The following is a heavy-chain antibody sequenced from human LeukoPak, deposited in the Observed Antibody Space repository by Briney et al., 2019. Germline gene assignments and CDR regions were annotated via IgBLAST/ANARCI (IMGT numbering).Heavy chain of an antibody. V-gene: IGHV3-23*01. CDR2: ISGSGGST. J-gene: IGHJ6*03. CDR1: GFTFSSYG. Sequence: PGGSLRLSCAASGFTFSSYGMSWVRQAPGKGLEWVSAISGSGGSTYYADSMKGRFTISRDNSKNTLYLQMNSLRAEDTAVYYCAAGAVSGSYYVRNYYYYMDVWGKGTTVTISS. D-gene: IGHD1-26*01. CDR3: AAGAVSGSYYVRNYYYYMDV.